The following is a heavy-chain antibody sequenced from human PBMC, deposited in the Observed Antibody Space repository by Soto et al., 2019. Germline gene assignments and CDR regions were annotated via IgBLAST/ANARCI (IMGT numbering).Heavy chain of an antibody. CDR3: AKGKTSGWYYFDS. D-gene: IGHD6-19*01. CDR2: ISASGRDT. V-gene: IGHV3-23*01. Sequence: GGSLRLSCAASGFTFTNYAMSWVRQAPGKGLEWVSGISASGRDTYYADSVKDRFTISRDGSKNTLYLQMNSLRAEDTAIYYCAKGKTSGWYYFDSWGQGALVTASS. CDR1: GFTFTNYA. J-gene: IGHJ4*02.